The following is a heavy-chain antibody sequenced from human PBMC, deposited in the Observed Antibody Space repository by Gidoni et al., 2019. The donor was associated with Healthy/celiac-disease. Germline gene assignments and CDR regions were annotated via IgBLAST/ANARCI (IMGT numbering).Heavy chain of an antibody. CDR3: ARRSAGGVLVDY. Sequence: QVQLQESGPGLVKPSETLSLTCTVSGGSISSYYWSWIRQPPGKGLEWIGYIYYRWSTNYNPTRKSRVTISVDTSKNQFSLKLRSVAAADTAVYYCARRSAGGVLVDYWGQGTLVTVSS. CDR2: IYYRWST. V-gene: IGHV4-59*01. D-gene: IGHD3-16*01. CDR1: GGSISSYY. J-gene: IGHJ4*02.